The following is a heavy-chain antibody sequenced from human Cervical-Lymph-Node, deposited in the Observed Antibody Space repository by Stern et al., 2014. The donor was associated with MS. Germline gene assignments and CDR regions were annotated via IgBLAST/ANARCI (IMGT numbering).Heavy chain of an antibody. CDR2: IYSRGAT. CDR1: VGSISDYY. Sequence: QLQLQESGPGLVKPSETLSLTCTVSVGSISDYYWNWIRQPAGKGLEWIGRIYSRGATNYNPSRKSLVTMSGDTPKNQFFLKLTALSAADTAVYYCARQTSVTSSLNFYFGMDVWGQGTTVTVSS. CDR3: ARQTSVTSSLNFYFGMDV. J-gene: IGHJ6*02. D-gene: IGHD4-17*01. V-gene: IGHV4-4*07.